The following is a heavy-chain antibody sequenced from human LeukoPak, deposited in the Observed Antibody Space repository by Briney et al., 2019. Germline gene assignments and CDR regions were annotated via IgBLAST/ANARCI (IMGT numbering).Heavy chain of an antibody. Sequence: GGSLRLSCAASGFTFSSYWMSWVRQAPGKGLEWVSSISSSSSYIYYADSVKGRFTISRDNAKNSLYLQMNSLRAEDTAVYYCARVTADIVATIGAFDIWGQGTMVTVSS. J-gene: IGHJ3*02. CDR3: ARVTADIVATIGAFDI. D-gene: IGHD5-12*01. CDR1: GFTFSSYW. V-gene: IGHV3-21*01. CDR2: ISSSSSYI.